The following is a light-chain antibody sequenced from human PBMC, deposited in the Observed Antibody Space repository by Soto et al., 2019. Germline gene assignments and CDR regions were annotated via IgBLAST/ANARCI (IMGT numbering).Light chain of an antibody. Sequence: DIQMTQSPSSLSASVGDRVTITCQASQDISSYLNWYQQKPGKAPKLLIYGASNLETGVPPRFSVSGSGTDFTFTISSLQPEDIATYYCQQYDNLPRLTFGGGTKVEIK. J-gene: IGKJ4*01. V-gene: IGKV1-33*01. CDR1: QDISSY. CDR2: GAS. CDR3: QQYDNLPRLT.